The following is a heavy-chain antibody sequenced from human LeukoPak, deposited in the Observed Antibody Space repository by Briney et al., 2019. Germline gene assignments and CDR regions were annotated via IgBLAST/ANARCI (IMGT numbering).Heavy chain of an antibody. V-gene: IGHV4-31*03. CDR3: ARGGRRGNAFDI. Sequence: PSETLSLTCTVSGGSISSGGYYWNWIRQHPGKGLEWIGYIYYSGSTYYNPSLQSRVTISVDTSKNQFSLKLSSVTAADTAVYYCARGGRRGNAFDIWGQGTMVTVSS. D-gene: IGHD3-16*01. CDR2: IYYSGST. CDR1: GGSISSGGYY. J-gene: IGHJ3*02.